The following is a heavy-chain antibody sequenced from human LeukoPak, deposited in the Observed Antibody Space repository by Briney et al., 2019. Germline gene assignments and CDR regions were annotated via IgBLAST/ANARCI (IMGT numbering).Heavy chain of an antibody. D-gene: IGHD2-2*01. Sequence: GGSLRLSCAASGFSFGSFAMNWVRQAPGKGLEWVSCISSSGSTIYYADSVKCRFTISRDNAKNSLYLQMNSLRAEDTAVYYCARELGGYCSSTSCWDYYYGMDVWGQGTTVTVSS. CDR3: ARELGGYCSSTSCWDYYYGMDV. J-gene: IGHJ6*02. V-gene: IGHV3-48*03. CDR1: GFSFGSFA. CDR2: ISSSGSTI.